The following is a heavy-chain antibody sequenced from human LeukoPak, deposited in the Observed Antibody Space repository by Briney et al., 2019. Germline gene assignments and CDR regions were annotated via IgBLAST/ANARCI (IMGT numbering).Heavy chain of an antibody. V-gene: IGHV3-20*04. CDR1: GFTFDDYG. CDR2: INWNGGST. J-gene: IGHJ6*03. D-gene: IGHD3-10*01. Sequence: GGSLRLSCAASGFTFDDYGMSWVRQAPGKGLEWVSDINWNGGSTGYADSVKGRFTISRDNAKNSLYLQMNSLRAEDTALYYCAGSMVRGVIIPYYYYMDVWGKGTTVTVSS. CDR3: AGSMVRGVIIPYYYYMDV.